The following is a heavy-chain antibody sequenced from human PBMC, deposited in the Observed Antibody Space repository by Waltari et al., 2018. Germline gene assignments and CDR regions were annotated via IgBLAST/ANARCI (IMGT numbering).Heavy chain of an antibody. Sequence: EVQLLESGGGLVQPGGSLRLSCAASGFTFSSYAMSWVRPAHGKGLEWVSVIYSGGSTYYADSVKGRFTISRDNSKNTLYLQMNSLRAEDTAVYYCAKDHCSSTSCYAVDYYYYMDVWGKGTTVTVSS. D-gene: IGHD2-2*01. J-gene: IGHJ6*03. V-gene: IGHV3-23*03. CDR3: AKDHCSSTSCYAVDYYYYMDV. CDR2: IYSGGST. CDR1: GFTFSSYA.